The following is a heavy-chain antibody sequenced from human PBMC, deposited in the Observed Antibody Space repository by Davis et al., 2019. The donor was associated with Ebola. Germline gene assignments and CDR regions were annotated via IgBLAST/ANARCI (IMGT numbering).Heavy chain of an antibody. Sequence: ASVKVSCKASGYTFTTYAINWVRQAPGQGLEWMGWINTNTGNPTYAQGFTGRFLFSLDTSVSTAFLQISSLKAEDTGVYYCARGDWSSYDASGYSNWGQGTLVTVSS. CDR1: GYTFTTYA. D-gene: IGHD3-22*01. CDR3: ARGDWSSYDASGYSN. CDR2: INTNTGNP. J-gene: IGHJ4*02. V-gene: IGHV7-4-1*02.